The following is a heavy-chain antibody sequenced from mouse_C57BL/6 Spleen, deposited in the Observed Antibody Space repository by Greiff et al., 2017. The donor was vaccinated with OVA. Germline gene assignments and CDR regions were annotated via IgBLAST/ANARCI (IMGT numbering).Heavy chain of an antibody. V-gene: IGHV1-53*01. CDR1: GYTFTSYW. CDR3: ARWSITTMDY. Sequence: QVQLQQPGTELVKPGASVKLSCKASGYTFTSYWMQWVKQRPGQGLEWIGNVNPSIGGSNYNEKFKSKATLTVDKSSSTAYMQLSSLTSEDSAVYYYARWSITTMDYWGQGTSVTVSS. D-gene: IGHD1-1*01. CDR2: VNPSIGGS. J-gene: IGHJ4*01.